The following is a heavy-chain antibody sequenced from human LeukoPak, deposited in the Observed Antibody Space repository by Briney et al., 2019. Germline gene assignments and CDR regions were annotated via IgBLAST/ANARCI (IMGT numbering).Heavy chain of an antibody. CDR2: ISGSSSTI. Sequence: GGSLRLSCAASGFTFSSYSMNWVRQAPGKGLEWVSYISGSSSTIYYADSVKGRFTISRDNAKNSLYLQMNSLRAEDTAVYYCARGSDPLVDYWGQGTLVTVSS. J-gene: IGHJ4*02. V-gene: IGHV3-48*01. CDR1: GFTFSSYS. CDR3: ARGSDPLVDY. D-gene: IGHD6-6*01.